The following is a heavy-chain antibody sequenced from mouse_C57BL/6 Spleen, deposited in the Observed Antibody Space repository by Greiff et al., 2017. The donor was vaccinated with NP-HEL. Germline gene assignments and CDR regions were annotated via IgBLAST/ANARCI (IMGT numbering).Heavy chain of an antibody. D-gene: IGHD2-4*01. V-gene: IGHV1-55*01. Sequence: VQLQQPGAELVKPGASVKMSCKASGYTFTSYWITWVKQRPGQGLEWIGDIYPGSGSTNYNEKFKSKATLTVDTSSSTAYMQLSSLTSEDSAVYYGARVALYYEYGWDFDVWGTGTTVTVSS. CDR1: GYTFTSYW. J-gene: IGHJ1*03. CDR2: IYPGSGST. CDR3: ARVALYYEYGWDFDV.